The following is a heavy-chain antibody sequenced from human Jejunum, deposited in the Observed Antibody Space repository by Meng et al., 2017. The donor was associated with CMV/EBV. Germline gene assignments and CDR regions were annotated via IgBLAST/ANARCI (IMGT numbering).Heavy chain of an antibody. V-gene: IGHV3-53*01. J-gene: IGHJ3*02. D-gene: IGHD2-15*01. CDR3: AREGTGYCSSSSCPEGLGVFDI. CDR1: Y. Sequence: YRSWVRQAPGKGLRWLSVLYSGGTTYYADSVKGRFTISRDNSKNTLYLQMNSLRAEDTAVYYCAREGTGYCSSSSCPEGLGVFDIWGQGTMVTVSS. CDR2: LYSGGTT.